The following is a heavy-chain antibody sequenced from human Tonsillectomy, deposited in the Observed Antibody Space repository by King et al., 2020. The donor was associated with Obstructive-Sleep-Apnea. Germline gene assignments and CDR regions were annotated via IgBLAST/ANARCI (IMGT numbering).Heavy chain of an antibody. CDR1: GGSFSGHY. V-gene: IGHV4-34*01. CDR2: INHSGKT. J-gene: IGHJ4*02. CDR3: ASPFRPLDY. Sequence: VQLQQWGAGLLKPSETLSLTCAVYGGSFSGHYWSWIRQPPGKGLEWIGEINHSGKTNYNPSLKSRVTISVDTSKNQFSLKLNSVTAADTAVYYCASPFRPLDYWGQGTLVTVSS.